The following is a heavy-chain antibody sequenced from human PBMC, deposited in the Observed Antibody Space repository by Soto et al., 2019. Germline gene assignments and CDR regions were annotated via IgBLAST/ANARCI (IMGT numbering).Heavy chain of an antibody. CDR2: ISGSGGST. D-gene: IGHD3-3*01. V-gene: IGHV3-23*01. CDR1: GFTFSSYA. J-gene: IGHJ3*02. Sequence: GGSLRLSCAASGFTFSSYAMSWVRQAPGKGLEWVSAISGSGGSTYYADSVKGRFTISRDNSKNTLYLQMNSLRAEDTAVYYFAKGRITIFGVALDAFDIWGQGTMVTVSS. CDR3: AKGRITIFGVALDAFDI.